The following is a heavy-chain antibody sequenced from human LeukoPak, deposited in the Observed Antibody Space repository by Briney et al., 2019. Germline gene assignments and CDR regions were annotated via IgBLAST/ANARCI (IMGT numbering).Heavy chain of an antibody. CDR1: GFTLSNYW. V-gene: IGHV3-7*01. D-gene: IGHD5-12*01. CDR2: INQDGSEE. CDR3: VRDGGVSGYDLLDY. J-gene: IGHJ4*02. Sequence: PGGSLRLSCAASGFTLSNYWMTWVRQAPGKGLEWVAHINQDGSEEHYMDSVKARFTTSRDNAKNSLSLQMNSLRAEDTAVYYCVRDGGVSGYDLLDYWGQGTLVTVSS.